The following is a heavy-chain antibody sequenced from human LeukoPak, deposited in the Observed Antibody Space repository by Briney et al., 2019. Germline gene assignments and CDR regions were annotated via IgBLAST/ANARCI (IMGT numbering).Heavy chain of an antibody. V-gene: IGHV3-48*03. CDR1: GFTFSSYE. J-gene: IGHJ4*02. Sequence: GGSLRLSCAASGFTFSSYEMNWVRQAPGKGLEWVSYISSSGSTIYYADSVKGRFTISRDNAKNSLYLQMNSLRAEDTAVYYCARDEGYAYDFWSGYPERYFDYWGQGTLVTVSS. CDR3: ARDEGYAYDFWSGYPERYFDY. D-gene: IGHD3-3*01. CDR2: ISSSGSTI.